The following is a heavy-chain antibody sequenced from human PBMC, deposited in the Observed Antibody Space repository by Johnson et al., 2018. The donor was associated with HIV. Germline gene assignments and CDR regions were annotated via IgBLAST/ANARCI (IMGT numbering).Heavy chain of an antibody. V-gene: IGHV3-53*01. Sequence: MQLVESGGGLIQPVGSPILSCAASGFTVSSNYMSWVRQAPGKGLEWVSVIYSGGSTYYADSVKGRFTISRDNSKNTLYLQMNSLRAEDTAVYYCARESVALVAFDIWGQGTMVTVSS. CDR1: GFTVSSNY. CDR3: ARESVALVAFDI. J-gene: IGHJ3*02. D-gene: IGHD6-13*01. CDR2: IYSGGST.